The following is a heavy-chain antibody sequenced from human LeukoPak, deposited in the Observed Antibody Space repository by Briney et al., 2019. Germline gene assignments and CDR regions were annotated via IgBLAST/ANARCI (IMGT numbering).Heavy chain of an antibody. D-gene: IGHD1-26*01. V-gene: IGHV3-30-3*01. CDR1: GFTFSSYA. J-gene: IGHJ4*02. CDR3: ARDSGSYFFDY. CDR2: ISYDGSNK. Sequence: GRSLRLSCAASGFTFSSYAMHWVRQAPGKGLEWVAVISYDGSNKYYADSVKGRFTISRDNSKNTLYLQMNSLRAEDTAVYYCARDSGSYFFDYWGQGTLVTVSS.